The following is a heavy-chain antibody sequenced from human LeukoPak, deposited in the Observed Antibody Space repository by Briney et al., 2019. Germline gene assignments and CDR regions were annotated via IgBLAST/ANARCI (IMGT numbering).Heavy chain of an antibody. D-gene: IGHD3-10*01. Sequence: GGSLRLSCAASGFTFSNYGMHWVRQAPGKGLEWVAFVRYDETTKFYADSVKGRFTISRDNSKNTLYLQMNSLRAEDTAVYYCAKDGRAYGSGSYSYGMDVWGQGTTVTVSS. J-gene: IGHJ6*02. CDR2: VRYDETTK. V-gene: IGHV3-30*02. CDR1: GFTFSNYG. CDR3: AKDGRAYGSGSYSYGMDV.